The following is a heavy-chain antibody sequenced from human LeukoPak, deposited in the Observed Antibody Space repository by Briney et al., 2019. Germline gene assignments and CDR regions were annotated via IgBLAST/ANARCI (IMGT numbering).Heavy chain of an antibody. J-gene: IGHJ5*02. CDR2: IGANSDAV. V-gene: IGHV3-21*01. CDR3: VRIPNTAGFPNWFDP. Sequence: GGSLRLSCAGSGFTFSTHTMNWVRQAPGRGLEWVSSIGANSDAVYYADSVKGRFTISRDNAKNSLYLQMSSLRTEDTAVYYCVRIPNTAGFPNWFDPWGRGTLVTVSS. CDR1: GFTFSTHT. D-gene: IGHD2-2*02.